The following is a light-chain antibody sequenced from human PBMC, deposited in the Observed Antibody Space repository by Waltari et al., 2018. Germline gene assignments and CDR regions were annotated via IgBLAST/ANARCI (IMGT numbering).Light chain of an antibody. V-gene: IGKV1-5*03. Sequence: DIQMTQSPSSLSASIGDRVTITCRASQSISSWVAWYQQRPGKAPKLLIYKASNLQGGVPSRFSGSGSGTEFSLTISSLQPDDFATYHCQQYKTSPGTFGEGTKVEIK. CDR1: QSISSW. CDR2: KAS. J-gene: IGKJ1*01. CDR3: QQYKTSPGT.